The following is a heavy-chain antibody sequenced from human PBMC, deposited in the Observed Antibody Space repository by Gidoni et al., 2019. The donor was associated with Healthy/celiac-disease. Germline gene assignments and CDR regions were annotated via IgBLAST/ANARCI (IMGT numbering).Heavy chain of an antibody. D-gene: IGHD5-12*01. CDR3: ARHFGLRPFDY. CDR2: IYYSGST. V-gene: IGHV4-39*01. Sequence: QLQLQESGPGLVKPSETLSLTCTVSGGSISSSSYYWGWIRQPPGKGLEWIGSIYYSGSTYYNPSLKSRVTISVDTSKNQFSLKLSSVTAADTAVYYCARHFGLRPFDYWGQGTLVTVSS. CDR1: GGSISSSSYY. J-gene: IGHJ4*02.